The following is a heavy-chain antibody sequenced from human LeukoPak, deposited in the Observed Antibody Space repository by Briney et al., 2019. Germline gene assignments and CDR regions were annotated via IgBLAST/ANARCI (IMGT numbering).Heavy chain of an antibody. D-gene: IGHD1-26*01. CDR1: GGAFSSYA. CDR3: ARGIVGATPLDY. Sequence: SVKVSCKASGGAFSSYAISWVRQAPGQGLEWMGGIIPIFGTANYAQKFQGRVTITTDESTSTAYMELSSLRSEDTAVYYCARGIVGATPLDYWGQGTLVTVSS. V-gene: IGHV1-69*05. J-gene: IGHJ4*02. CDR2: IIPIFGTA.